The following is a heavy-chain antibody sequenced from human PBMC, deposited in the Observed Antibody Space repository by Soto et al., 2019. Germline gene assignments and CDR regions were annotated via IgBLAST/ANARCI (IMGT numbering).Heavy chain of an antibody. CDR1: GYPFSDNQ. Sequence: GASVKVSCKASGYPFSDNQIHWLRRAPGQGLEWMGRINPKSDDTNYAQKFQGRVTMTRDTSKNVFSLKLSSLTAADTAIYYCATGAGWLRLDSRVWGQGTLVTVSS. CDR3: ATGAGWLRLDSRV. D-gene: IGHD5-12*01. V-gene: IGHV1-2*02. J-gene: IGHJ4*02. CDR2: INPKSDDT.